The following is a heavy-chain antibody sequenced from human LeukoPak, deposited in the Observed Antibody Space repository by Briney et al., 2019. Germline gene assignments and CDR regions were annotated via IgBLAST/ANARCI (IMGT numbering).Heavy chain of an antibody. CDR3: ASNFLTYCFDY. CDR2: ISSSSSTI. J-gene: IGHJ4*02. D-gene: IGHD1-20*01. Sequence: GGSLRLSCAASGFTFSNYSMNWVRQAPGKGLEWVSYISSSSSTIYYADSVKGRFTISRDNAKNSLYLQMNSLRAEDTAVYYCASNFLTYCFDYWGQGTLVTVSS. CDR1: GFTFSNYS. V-gene: IGHV3-48*04.